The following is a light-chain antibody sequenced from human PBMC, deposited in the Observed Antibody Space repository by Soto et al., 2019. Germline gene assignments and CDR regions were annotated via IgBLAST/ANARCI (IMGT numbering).Light chain of an antibody. CDR1: QSVNNK. V-gene: IGKV3-11*01. CDR3: QHRRNWPLT. CDR2: EAS. Sequence: EIVLTQSPGTLSLSPGETATLSCRASQSVNNKLAWYQQKPGQAPRLLIYEASTRATGIPARISGSGSGADFTLTISSLEAEDFAVYYCQHRRNWPLTFGGGTKVEIK. J-gene: IGKJ4*02.